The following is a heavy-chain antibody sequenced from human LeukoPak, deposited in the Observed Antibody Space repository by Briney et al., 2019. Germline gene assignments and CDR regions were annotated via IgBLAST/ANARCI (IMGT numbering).Heavy chain of an antibody. CDR1: GGSISSYY. CDR2: IYYSGST. CDR3: ARDWGINDSGLAFDI. D-gene: IGHD3-16*01. Sequence: SETLSLTCTVSGGSISSYYWSWIRQHPGKGLEWIGYIYYSGSTYYNPSLKSRVTISVDTSKNQFSLKLSSVTAADTAVYYCARDWGINDSGLAFDIWGQGTMVTVSS. V-gene: IGHV4-59*06. J-gene: IGHJ3*02.